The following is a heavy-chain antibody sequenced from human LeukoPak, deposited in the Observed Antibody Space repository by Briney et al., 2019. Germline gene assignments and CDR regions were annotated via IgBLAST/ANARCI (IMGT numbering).Heavy chain of an antibody. J-gene: IGHJ4*02. CDR1: GFTFSTYA. D-gene: IGHD3-10*01. CDR2: ITRSGGT. Sequence: GGSLRLSCAASGFTFSTYAVTWVRQAPGKGLEWVSLITRSGGTYYPDSVKGRFTISRDNSKNTLYLQMNSLRAEDTAVYYCATWVFLGESGYYDYWGQGTLVTVSS. CDR3: ATWVFLGESGYYDY. V-gene: IGHV3-23*01.